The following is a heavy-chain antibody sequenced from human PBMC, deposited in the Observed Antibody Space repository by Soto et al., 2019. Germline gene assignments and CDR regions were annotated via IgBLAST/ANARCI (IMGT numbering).Heavy chain of an antibody. Sequence: SVKVSCKASGGTFSSYAISWVRQAPGQGLEWMGGIIPIFGTANYAQKFQGRVTITADESTSTAYMELSSLRSEDTAVYYCASPIRDCSGGSCYPQNYYYYGRDVWGQGTTVTVSS. V-gene: IGHV1-69*13. CDR1: GGTFSSYA. CDR2: IIPIFGTA. CDR3: ASPIRDCSGGSCYPQNYYYYGRDV. D-gene: IGHD2-15*01. J-gene: IGHJ6*02.